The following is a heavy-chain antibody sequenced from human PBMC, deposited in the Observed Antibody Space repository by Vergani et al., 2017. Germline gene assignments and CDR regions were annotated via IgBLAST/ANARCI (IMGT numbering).Heavy chain of an antibody. D-gene: IGHD6-19*01. V-gene: IGHV4-61*10. CDR3: AGGRMAVAGTYDY. Sequence: QVQLQESGPGLVKPSETLSLTCTVSGGSVSSGSYYWSWIRQPAGKGLEWIGEINHSGSTNYNPSLKSRVTISVDTSKNQFSLKLSSVTAADTAVYYCAGGRMAVAGTYDYWGQGTLVTVSS. CDR2: INHSGST. J-gene: IGHJ4*02. CDR1: GGSVSSGSYY.